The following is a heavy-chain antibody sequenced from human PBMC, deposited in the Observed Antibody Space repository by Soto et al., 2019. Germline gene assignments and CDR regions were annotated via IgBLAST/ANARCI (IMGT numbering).Heavy chain of an antibody. V-gene: IGHV3-64D*06. J-gene: IGHJ4*02. D-gene: IGHD6-6*01. CDR3: VKESIAARPEYYLDY. Sequence: GGSLRLSCAASGFSFSNYVLGWVRQAPGKGLEYVSAISSNGGSTYYADSVKGRFTISRDNSKNTLYLQMSSLRAEDTAVYYCVKESIAARPEYYLDYWGQGTLVTDSS. CDR1: GFSFSNYV. CDR2: ISSNGGST.